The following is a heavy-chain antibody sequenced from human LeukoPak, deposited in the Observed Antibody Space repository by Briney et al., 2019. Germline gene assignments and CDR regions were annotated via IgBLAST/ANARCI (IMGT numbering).Heavy chain of an antibody. J-gene: IGHJ3*02. CDR3: AGGRDAFDI. V-gene: IGHV4-59*01. CDR2: IYYSGST. Sequence: PSETLSLICTVSGGSISSYYWSWIRQPPGKGLEWIGYIYYSGSTNYNPSLKSRVTISVDTSKNQFSLKLSSVTAADTAVYYCAGGRDAFDIWGQGTMVTVSS. CDR1: GGSISSYY.